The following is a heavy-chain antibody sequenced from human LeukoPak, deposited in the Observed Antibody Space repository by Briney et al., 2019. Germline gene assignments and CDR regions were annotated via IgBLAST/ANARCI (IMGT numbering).Heavy chain of an antibody. CDR3: ATPPTVTRNY. J-gene: IGHJ4*02. CDR1: GFTFSDYS. D-gene: IGHD4-17*01. V-gene: IGHV3-21*01. Sequence: GGSLRLSCAASGFTFSDYSMNWVRQAPGKGLEWVSSISSSSIYIYYADSVKGRFTISRDNAKNSLYLQMNSLRAEDTAVYYCATPPTVTRNYWGQGILVTVSS. CDR2: ISSSSIYI.